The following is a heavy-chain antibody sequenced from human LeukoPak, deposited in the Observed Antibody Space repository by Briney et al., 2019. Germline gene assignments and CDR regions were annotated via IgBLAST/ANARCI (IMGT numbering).Heavy chain of an antibody. CDR3: ARKDGDY. Sequence: PSETLSLTCTVSGASISAFHWTWFRQPAGKTLEWIGLIHSSGSTLLNPSLKTRVAMSLDLTKNQLSLRLTSLTAADTAMYYCARKDGDYWGQGTLVTVSS. CDR2: IHSSGST. V-gene: IGHV4-4*07. J-gene: IGHJ4*02. CDR1: GASISAFH.